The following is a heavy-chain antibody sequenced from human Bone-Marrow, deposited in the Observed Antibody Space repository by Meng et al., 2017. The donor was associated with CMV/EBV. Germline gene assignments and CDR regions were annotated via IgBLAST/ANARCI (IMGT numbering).Heavy chain of an antibody. CDR1: GYTFTGYY. J-gene: IGHJ4*02. D-gene: IGHD3-3*01. CDR3: ARAEVLRFLEWFFPPPDY. Sequence: ASVKVSCKASGYTFTGYYIHWVRQAPGQGLEWMGWINPSSGGPHYPQKFQGRITMTRDTSITTAYLELSRLRSDDTAVYFCARAEVLRFLEWFFPPPDYWGQGTLVTVSS. CDR2: INPSSGGP. V-gene: IGHV1-2*02.